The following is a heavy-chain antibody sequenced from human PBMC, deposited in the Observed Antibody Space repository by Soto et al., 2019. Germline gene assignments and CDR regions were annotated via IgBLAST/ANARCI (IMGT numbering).Heavy chain of an antibody. V-gene: IGHV4-39*01. CDR3: AGGARRYSWYFHL. Sequence: QLQLQESGPGLVKPSETLSLTCTVSGGSISSSSYYWGWIRQPPGKGLEWIGSIYYSGRTYYNPSLQSRVTISVDTSKTQFSLKLSSVTAADTAVYYCAGGARRYSWYFHLWGRGTLVTVSS. CDR2: IYYSGRT. CDR1: GGSISSSSYY. D-gene: IGHD2-15*01. J-gene: IGHJ2*01.